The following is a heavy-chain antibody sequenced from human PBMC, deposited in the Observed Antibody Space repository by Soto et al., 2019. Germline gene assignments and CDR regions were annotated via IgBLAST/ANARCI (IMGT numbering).Heavy chain of an antibody. V-gene: IGHV6-1*01. Sequence: SQTLSLTCAISGDSVSSNSAAWNWIRQSPSRGLEWLGRTYYRSKWYNDYAVSVKSRITINPDTSKNQFSLQLNSVTPEDTAVYYCATVADSSGWPCYYGTDVWGQGTTLTVSS. CDR1: GDSVSSNSAA. D-gene: IGHD6-19*01. CDR3: ATVADSSGWPCYYGTDV. J-gene: IGHJ6*02. CDR2: TYYRSKWYN.